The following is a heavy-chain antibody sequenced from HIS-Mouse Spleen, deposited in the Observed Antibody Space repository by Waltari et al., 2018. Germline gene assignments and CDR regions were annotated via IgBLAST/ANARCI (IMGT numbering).Heavy chain of an antibody. Sequence: EVQLVESGGGLVQPGGSLRLSCAASGFTFSSYWMSWVRQAPGKGLEWVANIKQDGSGKYYVDSVKGRFTISRDNAKNSLYLQMNSLRAEDTAVYYCARDGGTGDFDYWGQGTLVTVSS. CDR3: ARDGGTGDFDY. CDR1: GFTFSSYW. V-gene: IGHV3-7*01. D-gene: IGHD7-27*01. J-gene: IGHJ4*02. CDR2: IKQDGSGK.